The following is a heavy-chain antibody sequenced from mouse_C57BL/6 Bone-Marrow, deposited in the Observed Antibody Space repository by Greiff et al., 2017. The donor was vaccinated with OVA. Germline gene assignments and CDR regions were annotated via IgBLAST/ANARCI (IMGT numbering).Heavy chain of an antibody. D-gene: IGHD1-1*01. CDR3: ARGGYYADY. Sequence: QVQLQQPGAELVMPGASVKLSCKASGYTFTSYWMHWVKQRPGQGLEWIGEIDPSDSYTNYNQKFKGKSTLTVDKTSRTAYMQLSSLTSEDAAVYYCARGGYYADYWGQGTTLTVSS. CDR1: GYTFTSYW. V-gene: IGHV1-69*01. J-gene: IGHJ2*01. CDR2: IDPSDSYT.